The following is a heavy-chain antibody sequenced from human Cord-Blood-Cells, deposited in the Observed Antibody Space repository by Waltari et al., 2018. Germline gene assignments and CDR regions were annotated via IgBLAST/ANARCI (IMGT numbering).Heavy chain of an antibody. CDR1: GGSFSGYY. Sequence: QLQQWGAGLLKPSETLSLTCAVYGGSFSGYYWSWIRQPPGKGLEWIGEINHSGSTNYNPSLKSRVTISVDTSKNQFSLKLSSLTAADTAVYYCARVLWIRVQAFDIWGQGTMVTVSS. CDR3: ARVLWIRVQAFDI. D-gene: IGHD5-12*01. CDR2: INHSGST. V-gene: IGHV4-34*01. J-gene: IGHJ3*02.